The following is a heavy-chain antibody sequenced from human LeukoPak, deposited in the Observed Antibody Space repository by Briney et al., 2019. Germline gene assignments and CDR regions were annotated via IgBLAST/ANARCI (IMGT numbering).Heavy chain of an antibody. V-gene: IGHV1-69*01. CDR2: IIPIFGTA. J-gene: IGHJ6*02. D-gene: IGHD3-3*01. CDR3: ARAYDFWSGNYYYGMDV. Sequence: SVKVSCKASGGTFSSYAISWVRQAPGQGLEWMGGIIPIFGTANYAQKFQGRVTITADESTSTAYMELSSLRSEDTAVYYCARAYDFWSGNYYYGMDVWGQGITVTVSS. CDR1: GGTFSSYA.